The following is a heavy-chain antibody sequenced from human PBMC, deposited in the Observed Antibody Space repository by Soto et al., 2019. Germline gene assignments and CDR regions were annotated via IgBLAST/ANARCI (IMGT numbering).Heavy chain of an antibody. CDR1: GGTFSSYA. CDR3: AKGGPREITIFGVVPEYFQH. D-gene: IGHD3-3*01. J-gene: IGHJ1*01. V-gene: IGHV1-69*13. CDR2: IIPIFGTA. Sequence: SVKVSCKASGGTFSSYAISWVRQAPGQGLEWMGGIIPIFGTANYAQKFQGRVTITADESTSTAYMELSSLRSEDTAVYYCAKGGPREITIFGVVPEYFQHWGQGTLVTVSS.